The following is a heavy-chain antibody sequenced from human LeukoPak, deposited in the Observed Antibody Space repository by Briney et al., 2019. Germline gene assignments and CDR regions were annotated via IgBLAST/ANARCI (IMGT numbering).Heavy chain of an antibody. D-gene: IGHD2-2*01. CDR2: IIPIFGTA. CDR3: ARGEDIVVVPAADDAFDI. J-gene: IGHJ3*02. V-gene: IGHV1-69*13. CDR1: GGTFSSYA. Sequence: ASVKVSCKASGGTFSSYAISWVRQAPGQGLEWMGGIIPIFGTANYAQKFQGRVTITADESTSTAYMGLSSLRSGDTAVYYCARGEDIVVVPAADDAFDIWGQGTMVTVSS.